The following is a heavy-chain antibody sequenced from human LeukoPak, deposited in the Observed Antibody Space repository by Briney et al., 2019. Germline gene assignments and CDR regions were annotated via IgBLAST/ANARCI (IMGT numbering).Heavy chain of an antibody. CDR3: ARIENAARPTSVDF. D-gene: IGHD6-6*01. CDR1: GFSLSTTRMG. CDR2: IFSNDEK. V-gene: IGHV2-26*01. Sequence: SVPTLFHSTAPLTLTSTVSGFSLSTTRMGGRWIRQPPVKALDLLAHIFSNDEKSYSTSLKSRLTISKDNSKSQVVLTMTNMDAADTATYYCARIENAARPTSVDFWGQGTLVTVSS. J-gene: IGHJ4*02.